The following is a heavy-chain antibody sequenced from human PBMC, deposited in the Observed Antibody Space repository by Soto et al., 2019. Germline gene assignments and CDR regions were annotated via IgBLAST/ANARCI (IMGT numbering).Heavy chain of an antibody. V-gene: IGHV1-58*02. J-gene: IGHJ4*02. CDR2: IVVISGNT. CDR1: GFTFTSSA. Sequence: SVKVSCKASGFTFTSSAMQWVRQARGQRLERIGGIVVISGNTNYAQKFQGRVTITADESTSTAYMELSSLRSEDTAVYYCARWLAGATTQDYWGQGTLVTFSS. D-gene: IGHD1-26*01. CDR3: ARWLAGATTQDY.